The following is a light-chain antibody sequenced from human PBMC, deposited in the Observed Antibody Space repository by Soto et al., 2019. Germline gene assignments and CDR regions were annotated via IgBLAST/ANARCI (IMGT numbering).Light chain of an antibody. Sequence: QFALTQPASVSGSPGQSITISCTGTSSDVGGYNYVSWYQQYPGKAPKLMIYDVSNRPSGVSNRFSGSKSGNTASLTISGLQAEDEADYYCSSYTSSSTILFGGGTKLTVL. CDR1: SSDVGGYNY. J-gene: IGLJ3*02. CDR3: SSYTSSSTIL. V-gene: IGLV2-14*01. CDR2: DVS.